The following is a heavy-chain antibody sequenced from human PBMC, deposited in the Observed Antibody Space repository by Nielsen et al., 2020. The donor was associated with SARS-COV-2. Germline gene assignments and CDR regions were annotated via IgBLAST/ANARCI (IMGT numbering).Heavy chain of an antibody. V-gene: IGHV4-59*12. D-gene: IGHD2-15*01. CDR2: IYYSGST. J-gene: IGHJ4*02. CDR3: ARAKSGYCGGGSCYRIFDS. Sequence: WIRQPPGKGLEWIGYIYYSGSTNYNPSLKSRVTISVDTSKNQFSLKLSSVTAADTAVYYCARAKSGYCGGGSCYRIFDSWGQGTLVTVSS.